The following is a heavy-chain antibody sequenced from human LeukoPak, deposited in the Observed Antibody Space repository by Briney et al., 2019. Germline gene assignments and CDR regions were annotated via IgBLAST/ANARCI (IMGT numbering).Heavy chain of an antibody. D-gene: IGHD6-13*01. CDR1: GFTFSSYA. CDR3: AKVAAAGAGRFDY. CDR2: IIGSGGST. J-gene: IGHJ4*02. V-gene: IGHV3-23*01. Sequence: PAGSLRLSCAASGFTFSSYAMSWVSQAPGKGREWVSVIIGSGGSTYYADSVKGRFTISRDNSKNTLYLQMNSLRAEDTAVYYCAKVAAAGAGRFDYWGQGTLVTVSS.